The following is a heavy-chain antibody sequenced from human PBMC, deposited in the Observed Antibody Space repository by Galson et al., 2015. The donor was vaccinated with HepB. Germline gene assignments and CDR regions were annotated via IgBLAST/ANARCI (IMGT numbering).Heavy chain of an antibody. V-gene: IGHV3-74*01. CDR2: INSDGSST. J-gene: IGHJ4*02. D-gene: IGHD3-22*01. CDR3: ARDIIRGYYDSSGYSNY. CDR1: GFTFSSYW. Sequence: SLRLSCAASGFTFSSYWMHWVRQAPGKGLVWVSRINSDGSSTSYADSVKGRFTISRDNAKNTLYLQMNSLRAEDTAVYYCARDIIRGYYDSSGYSNYWGQGTLVTVSS.